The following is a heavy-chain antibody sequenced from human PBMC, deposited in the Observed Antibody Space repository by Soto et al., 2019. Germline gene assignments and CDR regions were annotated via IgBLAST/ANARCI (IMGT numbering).Heavy chain of an antibody. CDR2: ISSSSSTI. J-gene: IGHJ4*02. CDR1: GFTFSDYS. D-gene: IGHD3-16*01. Sequence: EVQLVESGGGLVQPGGSLRLSCAASGFTFSDYSMDWDRQAPGKGLEWVSYISSSSSTIYYADSVKGRFTISRDNAKNSLYLQMNSLSDEDTAVYYYERDAGPWGYWGQGTLVTVSS. V-gene: IGHV3-48*02. CDR3: ERDAGPWGY.